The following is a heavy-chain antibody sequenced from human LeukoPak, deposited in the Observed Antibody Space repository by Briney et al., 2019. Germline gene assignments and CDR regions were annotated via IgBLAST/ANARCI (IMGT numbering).Heavy chain of an antibody. D-gene: IGHD3-9*01. J-gene: IGHJ4*02. V-gene: IGHV3-48*03. Sequence: AGGSLRLSCAASGFTFSSYEMNWVRQAPGKGLEWVSYISSSGSTIYYADSVKGRFTISRDNSKNTLYLQMNSLRPEDTALYYCARGGYYNILTGFYNKLLAFDYWGQGTLVTVSS. CDR2: ISSSGSTI. CDR1: GFTFSSYE. CDR3: ARGGYYNILTGFYNKLLAFDY.